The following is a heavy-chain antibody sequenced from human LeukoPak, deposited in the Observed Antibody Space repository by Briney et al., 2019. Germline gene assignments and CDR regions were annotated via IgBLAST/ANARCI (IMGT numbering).Heavy chain of an antibody. CDR1: GFTFSSNA. J-gene: IGHJ4*02. Sequence: GGSLRLSCAASGFTFSSNAMSWVRQAPGKGLEWVSAISGSDDNTYYADSVKGRFTISRDNSKNTLYLQMNSLRAEDTAVYYCAKHHYSSGWYLNYWGQGTLVTVSS. CDR3: AKHHYSSGWYLNY. CDR2: ISGSDDNT. D-gene: IGHD6-19*01. V-gene: IGHV3-23*01.